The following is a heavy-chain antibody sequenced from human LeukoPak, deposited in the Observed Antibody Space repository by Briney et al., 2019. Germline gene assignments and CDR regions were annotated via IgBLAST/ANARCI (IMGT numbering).Heavy chain of an antibody. CDR1: GFTFSDYY. D-gene: IGHD3-3*01. J-gene: IGHJ4*02. Sequence: GGSLRLSCAASGFTFSDYYMSWIRQAPGKGLEWVSYISSSGSTIYYADSVKGRFTISRDNAKNSLYLQMNSLRAEDTAVYYCAKDPLLSPPPAFWDYWGQGTLVTVSS. V-gene: IGHV3-11*01. CDR2: ISSSGSTI. CDR3: AKDPLLSPPPAFWDY.